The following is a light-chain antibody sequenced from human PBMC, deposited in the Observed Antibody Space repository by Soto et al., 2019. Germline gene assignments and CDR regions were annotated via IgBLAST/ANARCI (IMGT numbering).Light chain of an antibody. Sequence: EIVLTQSPGTLSVSPGERVTLSCGASQSVSSNHLAWYQVKRGQAPRLLISDSTRRATGIPDRFSGSGSGTNFSLTISRLEPEDFAVYYCQQYGSSHYTFGQGTKLEIK. CDR1: QSVSSNH. J-gene: IGKJ2*01. V-gene: IGKV3-20*01. CDR2: DST. CDR3: QQYGSSHYT.